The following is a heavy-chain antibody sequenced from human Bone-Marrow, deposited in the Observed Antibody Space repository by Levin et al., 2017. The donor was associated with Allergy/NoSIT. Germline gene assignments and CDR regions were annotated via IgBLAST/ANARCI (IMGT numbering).Heavy chain of an antibody. J-gene: IGHJ6*02. Sequence: ASVKVSCKTAGGTLNTYTIAWVRQAPGQGLEWMGAIIVMLDTSKSAQKFQDRVTFTADTSTNTAYMELTDLRSDDTAIYYCARAESVQVATITPGRMDVWGQGTTITVAS. CDR2: IIVMLDTS. CDR1: GGTLNTYT. D-gene: IGHD5-12*01. CDR3: ARAESVQVATITPGRMDV. V-gene: IGHV1-69*06.